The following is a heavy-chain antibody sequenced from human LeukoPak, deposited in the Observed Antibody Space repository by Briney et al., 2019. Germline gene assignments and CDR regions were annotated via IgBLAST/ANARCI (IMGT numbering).Heavy chain of an antibody. V-gene: IGHV5-51*01. Sequence: GESLKISCKGSGYRFTSYWIAWVRQMPGKGLEWMGIIYPGDSDTRYSPSFQGQVTISADKSISTAYLQWSSLKASDTAMYYCARLFDSSGYYTDWYFDLWGRGTLVTVSS. CDR2: IYPGDSDT. D-gene: IGHD3-22*01. CDR1: GYRFTSYW. J-gene: IGHJ2*01. CDR3: ARLFDSSGYYTDWYFDL.